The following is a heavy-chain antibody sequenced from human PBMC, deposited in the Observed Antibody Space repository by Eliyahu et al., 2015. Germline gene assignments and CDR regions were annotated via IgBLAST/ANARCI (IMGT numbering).Heavy chain of an antibody. CDR2: IYYSGST. CDR1: GXSISSSSXY. Sequence: QLQLQESGPGLVKPSETLSLTCTVXGXSISSSSXYWGWXRQPPGKGXXWIGSIYYSGSTYYNPSLKSRVTISVDTSKNQFSLKLSSVTAADTAVYYCARLRCSSTSCYHAAPPDYWGQGTLVTVSS. CDR3: ARLRCSSTSCYHAAPPDY. V-gene: IGHV4-39*01. D-gene: IGHD2-2*01. J-gene: IGHJ4*02.